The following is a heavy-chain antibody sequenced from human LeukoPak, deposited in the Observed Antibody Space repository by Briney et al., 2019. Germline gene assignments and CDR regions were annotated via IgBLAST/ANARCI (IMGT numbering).Heavy chain of an antibody. CDR2: IWYDGGNK. D-gene: IGHD1-14*01. CDR1: AFTFSSYG. J-gene: IGHJ4*02. Sequence: PGRSLRLSCAASAFTFSSYGMHWVRQAPGKGLEWVAVIWYDGGNKYYADSVKGRFTMSRDNSKNTLYLQMNSLRAEDTAVYYCVRETDRYFDYWGQGTLVTVSS. V-gene: IGHV3-33*01. CDR3: VRETDRYFDY.